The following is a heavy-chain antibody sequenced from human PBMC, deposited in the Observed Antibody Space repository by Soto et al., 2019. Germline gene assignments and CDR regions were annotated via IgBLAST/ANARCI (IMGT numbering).Heavy chain of an antibody. V-gene: IGHV6-1*01. CDR1: GDSVSSTSTA. Sequence: SQTLSLTCAISGDSVSSTSTAWSWIRQSPSRGLEWLGRTYYRSKWYSDYAVSVKSRITINPDTSKNQFSLQLNSVTPEDTAVYYCARGSYYSGWVWGQGTLVTVSS. D-gene: IGHD6-19*01. CDR3: ARGSYYSGWV. CDR2: TYYRSKWYS. J-gene: IGHJ4*02.